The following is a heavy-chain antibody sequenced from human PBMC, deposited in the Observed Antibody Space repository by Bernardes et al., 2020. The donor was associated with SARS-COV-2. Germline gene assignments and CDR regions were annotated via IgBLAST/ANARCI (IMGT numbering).Heavy chain of an antibody. V-gene: IGHV3-23*01. CDR1: GFTLGNYA. CDR2: IGSDGINT. J-gene: IGHJ5*02. CDR3: ARYRLPPDNSGWYWFDP. Sequence: GGSLRLSCAASGFTLGNYAMTWVRQAPGKGLEWVSVIGSDGINTEYADSVKGRFTISRDNAKNTLYLQMNSLRAEDTAVYYCARYRLPPDNSGWYWFDPWGQGTPVTVSS. D-gene: IGHD6-19*01.